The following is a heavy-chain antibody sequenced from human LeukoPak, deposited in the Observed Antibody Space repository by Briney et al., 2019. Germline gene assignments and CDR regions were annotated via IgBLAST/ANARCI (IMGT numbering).Heavy chain of an antibody. Sequence: PGGSLRLSCAASGFTFSRDAMRWVRQAPGKGLEWVSAISSSGGNTYYADSVKGRFTISRDNSKNTLYLEMNSLRAEDTAVYYCAKVHLSYYFDYWGQGTLVTVSS. CDR3: AKVHLSYYFDY. D-gene: IGHD6-6*01. CDR2: ISSSGGNT. J-gene: IGHJ4*02. CDR1: GFTFSRDA. V-gene: IGHV3-23*01.